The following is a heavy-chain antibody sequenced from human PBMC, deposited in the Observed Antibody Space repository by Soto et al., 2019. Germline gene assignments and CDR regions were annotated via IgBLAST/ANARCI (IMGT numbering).Heavy chain of an antibody. Sequence: QDRLVESGGGVVQPGRSLRLSCAVSGFTFINYAMHWVRQAPGKGLEWVALISGDGSNEYYADSVKGRFTISRDNSRNTLYLQMNSLRADDTAVYYCARHLSHLKPGWLHPWGQGTLVTVSS. J-gene: IGHJ5*02. CDR2: ISGDGSNE. CDR1: GFTFINYA. CDR3: ARHLSHLKPGWLHP. D-gene: IGHD3-3*02. V-gene: IGHV3-30-3*01.